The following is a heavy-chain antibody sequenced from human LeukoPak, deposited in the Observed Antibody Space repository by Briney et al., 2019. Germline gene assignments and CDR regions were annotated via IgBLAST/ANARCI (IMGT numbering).Heavy chain of an antibody. Sequence: SETLSLTCAVYGGSFSGYYWSWIRQPPGKGLEWIGEINHSGSTNYNPSLKSRVTISVDTSKNQFSLKLSSVTAADTAVYYCARGTLGYCSSTSCYTRFRWFDPWGQGTLVTVSS. V-gene: IGHV4-34*01. J-gene: IGHJ5*02. CDR3: ARGTLGYCSSTSCYTRFRWFDP. D-gene: IGHD2-2*02. CDR1: GGSFSGYY. CDR2: INHSGST.